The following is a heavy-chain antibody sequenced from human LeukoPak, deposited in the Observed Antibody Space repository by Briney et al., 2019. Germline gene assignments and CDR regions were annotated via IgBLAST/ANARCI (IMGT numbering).Heavy chain of an antibody. CDR3: ARGYCSSTSCYLYWFDP. Sequence: ASVKVSCKASGGTFSSYTISWVRQAPGQGLEWMGRIIPILGIANYAQKFQGRVTITADKSTSTAYMELSSLRSEDTAVYHCARGYCSSTSCYLYWFDPWGQGTLVTVSS. J-gene: IGHJ5*02. CDR2: IIPILGIA. CDR1: GGTFSSYT. V-gene: IGHV1-69*02. D-gene: IGHD2-2*01.